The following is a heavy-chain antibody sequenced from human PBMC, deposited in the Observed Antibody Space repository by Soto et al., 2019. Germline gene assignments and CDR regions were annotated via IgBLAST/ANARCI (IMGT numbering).Heavy chain of an antibody. V-gene: IGHV1-18*01. CDR1: GYTFTSYG. Sequence: QVQLVQSGAEVKKPGASVKVSCKASGYTFTSYGISWVRQAPGQGLEWMGWINAYNGHTNYAQKLQGRVTMTTDRSTSTAYMELRSGRADDTAVYYCARDVGYGLIDYWGQGTLGSVSS. J-gene: IGHJ4*02. D-gene: IGHD5-18*01. CDR2: INAYNGHT. CDR3: ARDVGYGLIDY.